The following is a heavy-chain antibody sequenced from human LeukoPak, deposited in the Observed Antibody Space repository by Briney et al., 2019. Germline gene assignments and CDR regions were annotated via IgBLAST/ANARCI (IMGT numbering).Heavy chain of an antibody. J-gene: IGHJ6*03. D-gene: IGHD3-10*01. CDR3: ARENYYGSGSYHYYYYYMDV. CDR1: GGSISSYY. Sequence: TSETLSLTCTVSGGSISSYYWSWIRQPPGKGLEWIGYIYYSGSTNYNPSLKSRVTISVDTSKNQFSLKLSSVTAADTAVYYCARENYYGSGSYHYYYYYMDVWGKGTTVTISS. V-gene: IGHV4-59*01. CDR2: IYYSGST.